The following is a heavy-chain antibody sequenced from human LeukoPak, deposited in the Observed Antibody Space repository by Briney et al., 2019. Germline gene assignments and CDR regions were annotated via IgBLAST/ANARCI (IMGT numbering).Heavy chain of an antibody. D-gene: IGHD6-13*01. CDR2: IRYDGSNK. V-gene: IGHV3-30*02. CDR1: GFTFSSYG. J-gene: IGHJ4*02. CDR3: AKIVAAAGTPAPAFDY. Sequence: GGSLRLSCAASGFTFSSYGMHWVRQAPGKGLEWVAFIRYDGSNKYYADSVKGRFTISRDNSKNTPYLQMNSLRAEDTAVYYCAKIVAAAGTPAPAFDYWGQGTLVTVSS.